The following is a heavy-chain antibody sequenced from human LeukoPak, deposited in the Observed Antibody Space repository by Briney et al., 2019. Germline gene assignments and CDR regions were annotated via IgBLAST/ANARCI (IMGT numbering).Heavy chain of an antibody. CDR3: ARDGITGTVAFDI. D-gene: IGHD1-20*01. CDR1: GFPFSSYW. V-gene: IGHV3-7*01. J-gene: IGHJ3*02. Sequence: GGSLRLSCAASGFPFSSYWMTWVRQAPGKGLEWVANIKQDGSEKYHVDSVKGRFTISRDNTKNSLYLQMNSLRADDTAVYYCARDGITGTVAFDIWGQGTMVTVSS. CDR2: IKQDGSEK.